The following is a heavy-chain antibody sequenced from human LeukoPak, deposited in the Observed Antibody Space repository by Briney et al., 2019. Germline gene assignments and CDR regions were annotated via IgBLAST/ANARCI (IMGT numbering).Heavy chain of an antibody. CDR3: AKAGRGDTWDGSYYYQMDV. CDR2: INWKGDVT. J-gene: IGHJ6*02. V-gene: IGHV3-20*04. CDR1: GFTYDDHG. D-gene: IGHD1-1*01. Sequence: GGSLRLSCEVSGFTYDDHGMNWVRQGPGRGLEWVAGINWKGDVTHYADSVKGRFTISRDNAKNSLSLEMNSLRVEDTAFYYCAKAGRGDTWDGSYYYQMDVWGQGTTVIVSS.